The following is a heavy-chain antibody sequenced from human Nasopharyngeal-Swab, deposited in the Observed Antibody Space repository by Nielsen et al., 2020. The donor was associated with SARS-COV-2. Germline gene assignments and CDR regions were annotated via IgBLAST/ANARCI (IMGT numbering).Heavy chain of an antibody. V-gene: IGHV3-33*01. CDR1: GFTFSSYG. D-gene: IGHD3-9*01. Sequence: GESLKISCAASGFTFSSYGMHWVRQAPGKGLEWVAVIWYDGSNKYYADSVKGRFTISRDNSKNTLYLQMNSLKTEDTAVYYCTTDPYYDILTGYYTYWGQGTLVTVSS. J-gene: IGHJ4*02. CDR2: IWYDGSNK. CDR3: TTDPYYDILTGYYTY.